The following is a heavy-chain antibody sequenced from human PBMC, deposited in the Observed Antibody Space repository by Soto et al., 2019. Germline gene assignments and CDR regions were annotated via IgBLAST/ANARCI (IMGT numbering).Heavy chain of an antibody. CDR2: INHSGST. D-gene: IGHD6-19*01. Sequence: SETLSLTCAVYGGSFSGYYWSWIRQPPGKGLEWIGEINHSGSTNYNPSLKSRVTISVDTSKNQFSLKLSSVTAADTAVYYCARKEQWLVPFDYWGQGTLVTVSS. CDR1: GGSFSGYY. CDR3: ARKEQWLVPFDY. V-gene: IGHV4-34*01. J-gene: IGHJ4*02.